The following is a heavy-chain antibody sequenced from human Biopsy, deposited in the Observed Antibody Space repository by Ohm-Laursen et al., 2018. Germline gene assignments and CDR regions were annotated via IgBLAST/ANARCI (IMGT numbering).Heavy chain of an antibody. CDR1: GTSIITYS. Sequence: TLSLTCSVSGTSIITYSWSWIRQPAGKGLERIGHISYTGYTSYNASLKSRVTISVDTSRNHFSLRLSSLTAADTAVYYCARGSNDFGGLYFPRWGQGTLLTVSS. CDR3: ARGSNDFGGLYFPR. V-gene: IGHV4-59*01. J-gene: IGHJ4*02. D-gene: IGHD4-23*01. CDR2: ISYTGYT.